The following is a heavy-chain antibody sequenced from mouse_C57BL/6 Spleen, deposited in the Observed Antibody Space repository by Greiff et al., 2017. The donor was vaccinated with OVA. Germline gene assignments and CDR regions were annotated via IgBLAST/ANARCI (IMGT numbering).Heavy chain of an antibody. CDR3: ARYDYGSSYVEYFDV. CDR1: GYAFSSSW. Sequence: QVQLQQSGPELVKPGASVKISCKASGYAFSSSWMNWVKQRPGKGLEWIGRIYPGDGDTNYNGKFKGKATLTADKSSSTAYMQLSSLTSEDSAVYFCARYDYGSSYVEYFDVWGTGTTVTVSS. J-gene: IGHJ1*03. V-gene: IGHV1-82*01. D-gene: IGHD1-1*01. CDR2: IYPGDGDT.